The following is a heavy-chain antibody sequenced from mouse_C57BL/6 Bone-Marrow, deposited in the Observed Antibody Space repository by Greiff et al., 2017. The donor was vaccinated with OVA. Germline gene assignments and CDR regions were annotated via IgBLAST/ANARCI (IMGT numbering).Heavy chain of an antibody. CDR3: ASIYYDYDEGWAMDY. CDR2: ISDGGSYT. Sequence: EVQVVESGGGLVKPGGSLKLSCAASGFTFSSYAMSWVRQTPEKRLEWVATISDGGSYTYYPDNVKGRFTISRDNAKNNLYLQMSHLKSEDTAMYYCASIYYDYDEGWAMDYWGQGTSVTVSS. CDR1: GFTFSSYA. D-gene: IGHD2-4*01. J-gene: IGHJ4*01. V-gene: IGHV5-4*01.